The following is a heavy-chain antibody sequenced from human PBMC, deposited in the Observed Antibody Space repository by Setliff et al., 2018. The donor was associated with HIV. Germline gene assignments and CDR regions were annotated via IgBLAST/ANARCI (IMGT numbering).Heavy chain of an antibody. CDR2: IYPNTGGT. J-gene: IGHJ4*02. V-gene: IGHV1-2*02. CDR3: ARSTTAD. D-gene: IGHD4-17*01. Sequence: ASVKVSCKASGGTFRSKGISWVRQAPGQGLEWMGGIYPNTGGTNYAQKFQGRVTMTRDTSISTAYMELSRLRSDDTAVYYCARSTTADWGQGTMVTVSS. CDR1: GGTFRSKG.